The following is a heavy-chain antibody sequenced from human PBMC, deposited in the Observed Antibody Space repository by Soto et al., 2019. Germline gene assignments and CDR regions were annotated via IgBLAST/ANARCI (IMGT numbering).Heavy chain of an antibody. D-gene: IGHD6-19*01. J-gene: IGHJ6*02. Sequence: ASVKVSCKASGYTFSSYGITWVRQAPGQGLEWMGWISVYSGKTSYAQKLQDRVTMSTDTSTSTAYMELRSLRSDDTAFYYCARSAMAGDYYYYGMDVWGRGTTVTVSS. CDR2: ISVYSGKT. CDR3: ARSAMAGDYYYYGMDV. CDR1: GYTFSSYG. V-gene: IGHV1-18*01.